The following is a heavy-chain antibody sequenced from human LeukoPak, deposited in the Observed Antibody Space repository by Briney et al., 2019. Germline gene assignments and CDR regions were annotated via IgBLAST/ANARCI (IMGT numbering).Heavy chain of an antibody. CDR1: GYIFTDYY. J-gene: IGHJ4*02. D-gene: IGHD3-16*02. Sequence: ASVKVSCKASGYIFTDYYMHWVRQAPGQELGWMGRINPNSGGTNYAQKFQGRVTMTRDTSISTAYTELSSLRSEDTATYYCARRQKPGPHYVWGSYRYTSSFDYWGQGTLVTVSS. V-gene: IGHV1/OR15-1*01. CDR2: INPNSGGT. CDR3: ARRQKPGPHYVWGSYRYTSSFDY.